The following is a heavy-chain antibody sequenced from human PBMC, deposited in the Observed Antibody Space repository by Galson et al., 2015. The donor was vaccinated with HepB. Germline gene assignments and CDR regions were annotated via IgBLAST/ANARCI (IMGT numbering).Heavy chain of an antibody. CDR3: ARGRSSGWFFSFNY. V-gene: IGHV1-3*04. CDR1: GYSFTTYA. Sequence: SVKVSCKASGYSFTTYAMHWVRQAPGQRLEWMGWINTDNGNTKYPQKFQGRVTITRDTSASTAYMELSGLRSEDTAVYYCARGRSSGWFFSFNYWGRGTLVTVSS. J-gene: IGHJ4*02. D-gene: IGHD6-19*01. CDR2: INTDNGNT.